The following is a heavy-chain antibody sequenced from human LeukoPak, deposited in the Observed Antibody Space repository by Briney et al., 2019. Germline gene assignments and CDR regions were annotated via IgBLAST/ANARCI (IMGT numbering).Heavy chain of an antibody. V-gene: IGHV4-59*01. J-gene: IGHJ6*02. D-gene: IGHD3/OR15-3a*01. CDR3: ARDGTGNYYGMDV. Sequence: SETLSLTCTVSGGSISSYYWSWLWQPPGKGLEWIGYIYYSGSTNYNPSLKSRVTISVDTSKNQFSLKLSSVTAADTAVYYCARDGTGNYYGMDVWGQGTTVTVSS. CDR2: IYYSGST. CDR1: GGSISSYY.